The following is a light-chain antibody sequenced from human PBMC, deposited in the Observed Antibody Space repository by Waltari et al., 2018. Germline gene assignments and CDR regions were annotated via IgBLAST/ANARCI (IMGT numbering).Light chain of an antibody. CDR3: QQYYTYPFT. J-gene: IGKJ3*01. V-gene: IGKV1-8*01. CDR2: AAS. CDR1: QGISGY. Sequence: AIRMTQSPSSFSASTGDRVTITCRASQGISGYLAWYQQKPGKAPKLLISAASSLQSGVPSRFSGSGSGTDFTLTISCLQSEHFATYFCQQYYTYPFTFGPGTKVDIK.